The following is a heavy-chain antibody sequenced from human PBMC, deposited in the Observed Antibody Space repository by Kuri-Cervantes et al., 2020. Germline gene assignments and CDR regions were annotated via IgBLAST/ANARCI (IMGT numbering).Heavy chain of an antibody. CDR3: ARVPPAGMDY. CDR2: ISYDESNK. D-gene: IGHD2-2*01. CDR1: GFTFSYYA. Sequence: GESLKISCAAFGFTFSYYAMHWVRQAPGKGLEWVAVISYDESNKYYTDSVKGRFTISRDNSKNTLYLQVNSLRAEDTAVYYCARVPPAGMDYWGQGTLVTVSS. V-gene: IGHV3-30-3*01. J-gene: IGHJ4*02.